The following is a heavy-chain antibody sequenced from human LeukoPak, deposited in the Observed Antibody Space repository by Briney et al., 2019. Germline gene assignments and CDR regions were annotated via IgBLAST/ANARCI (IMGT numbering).Heavy chain of an antibody. J-gene: IGHJ4*02. CDR2: INPSGGST. CDR3: ARDLGDFWSGSPRYYFDY. V-gene: IGHV1-46*01. CDR1: GYTFTGYY. Sequence: ASVKVSCKASGYTFTGYYMHWVRQAPGQGLEWMGWINPSGGSTSYAQKFQGRVTMTRDMSTSTVYMELSSLRSEDTAVYYCARDLGDFWSGSPRYYFDYWGQGTLVTVSS. D-gene: IGHD3-3*01.